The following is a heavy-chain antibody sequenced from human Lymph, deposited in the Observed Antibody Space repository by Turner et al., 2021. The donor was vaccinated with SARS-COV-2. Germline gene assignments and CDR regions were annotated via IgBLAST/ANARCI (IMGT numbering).Heavy chain of an antibody. CDR1: GFTLSSYA. Sequence: QVQRVESGGGVVQPVRSLRLSCAASGFTLSSYAMHWVRQAPGKGLECVALISYGGSNKYYADSVKGRFTISRDNSKNTLYLQMNSLRAEDTAVYYCAREMGAGSDYWGQGTLVTVSS. D-gene: IGHD3-10*01. V-gene: IGHV3-30*04. CDR2: ISYGGSNK. CDR3: AREMGAGSDY. J-gene: IGHJ4*02.